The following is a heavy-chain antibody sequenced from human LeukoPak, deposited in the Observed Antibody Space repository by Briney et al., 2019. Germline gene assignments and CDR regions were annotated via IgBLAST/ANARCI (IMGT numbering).Heavy chain of an antibody. J-gene: IGHJ4*02. V-gene: IGHV1-69*04. Sequence: GASVKVSCKASGYTFTSYGISWVRQAPGQGLGWMGRIIPILGIANYAQKFQGRVTITADKSTSTAYMELSSLRSEDTAVYYCARAYDSSGYVWGQGTLVTVSS. CDR3: ARAYDSSGYV. D-gene: IGHD3-22*01. CDR1: GYTFTSYG. CDR2: IIPILGIA.